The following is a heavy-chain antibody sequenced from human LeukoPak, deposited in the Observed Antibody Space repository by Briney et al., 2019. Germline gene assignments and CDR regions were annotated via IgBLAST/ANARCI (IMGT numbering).Heavy chain of an antibody. D-gene: IGHD4-23*01. CDR2: IIPIFGTA. Sequence: VASVKVSCKASGGTFSSYAISWVRQAPGQGLEWMGGIIPIFGTANYAQKFQGRVTITRDTSASTAYMEVSSLRSEDTAVYHCARTQGVYYGGNSGAFDIWGQGTVVTVSS. J-gene: IGHJ3*02. V-gene: IGHV1-69*05. CDR3: ARTQGVYYGGNSGAFDI. CDR1: GGTFSSYA.